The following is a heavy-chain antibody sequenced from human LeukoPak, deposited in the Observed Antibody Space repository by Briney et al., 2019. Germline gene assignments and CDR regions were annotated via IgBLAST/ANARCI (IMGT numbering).Heavy chain of an antibody. CDR2: IYHSGST. CDR3: ARDQSDSRYSSSSVLDY. V-gene: IGHV4-4*02. D-gene: IGHD6-6*01. Sequence: PSETLSLTCAVSGGSISSSNWWSWVRQPPGKGLEWIGEIYHSGSTNYNPSLKSRVTISVDKSKNQFSLKLSSVTAADTAVYYCARDQSDSRYSSSSVLDYWGQGTLVTVSS. J-gene: IGHJ4*02. CDR1: GGSISSSNW.